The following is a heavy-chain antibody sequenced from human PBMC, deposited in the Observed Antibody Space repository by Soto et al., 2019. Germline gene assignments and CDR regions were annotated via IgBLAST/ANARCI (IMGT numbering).Heavy chain of an antibody. CDR1: GFTFSSYG. Sequence: GGSLRLSCAASGFTFSSYGMHWVRQAPGKGLEWVAVIWYDGSNKYYADSVKGRFTISRDNSKNTLYLQMNSLRAEDTAVYYCARDRARWELTEGAFDIWGQGKMVTVSS. J-gene: IGHJ3*02. CDR2: IWYDGSNK. V-gene: IGHV3-33*01. D-gene: IGHD1-26*01. CDR3: ARDRARWELTEGAFDI.